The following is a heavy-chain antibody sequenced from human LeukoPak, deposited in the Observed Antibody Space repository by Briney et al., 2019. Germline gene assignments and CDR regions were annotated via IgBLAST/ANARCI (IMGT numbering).Heavy chain of an antibody. CDR2: IYTSGST. V-gene: IGHV4-4*09. CDR1: GGSISSYY. Sequence: SETLSLTCTVSGGSISSYYWSWIRQPPGKGLEWIGYIYTSGSTNYNPSLKSRVTISVDTSKNQFSLKLSSVTAADTAVYYCASHANYYYYYMDVWGKGTTVTVSS. CDR3: ASHANYYYYYMDV. J-gene: IGHJ6*03. D-gene: IGHD2-2*01.